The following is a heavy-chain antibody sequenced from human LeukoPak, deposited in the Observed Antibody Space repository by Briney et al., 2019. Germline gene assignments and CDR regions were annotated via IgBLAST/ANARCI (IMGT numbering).Heavy chain of an antibody. D-gene: IGHD5-18*01. V-gene: IGHV3-9*01. Sequence: GGSLRLSCAASGFPFDDFAMHWVRQAPGKGLEWVSGISWSTGTTGYATSVKGRFTISRDNSKNTVDLQMNSLRPEDTAVYYCAKELLGYSYGSYWGQGTLVTVSS. CDR1: GFPFDDFA. CDR3: AKELLGYSYGSY. J-gene: IGHJ4*02. CDR2: ISWSTGTT.